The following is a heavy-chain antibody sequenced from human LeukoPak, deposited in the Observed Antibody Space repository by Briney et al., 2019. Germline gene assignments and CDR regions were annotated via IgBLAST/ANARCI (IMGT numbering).Heavy chain of an antibody. V-gene: IGHV4-34*01. CDR1: GGSFSGYD. D-gene: IGHD1-26*01. CDR2: INHSGRT. Sequence: PSETLSLTCAVYGGSFSGYDWHWIRQPPGKGLEWIGEINHSGRTNYNPSLKSRVTMSLDTSKNQFSLKLSSVTAADAAVYYCARGVSDGSHFAYWGQGTLVTVSS. CDR3: ARGVSDGSHFAY. J-gene: IGHJ4*02.